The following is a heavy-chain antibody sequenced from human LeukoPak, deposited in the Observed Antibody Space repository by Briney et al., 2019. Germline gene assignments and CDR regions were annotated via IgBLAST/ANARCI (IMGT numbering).Heavy chain of an antibody. CDR3: ARVHPTYYDFWSGSGHFDY. D-gene: IGHD3-3*01. CDR1: GGSFSGYY. J-gene: IGHJ4*02. Sequence: SETLSLTCAVYGGSFSGYYWSWIRQPPGKGLEWIGEINHSGSTNYNPSLKSRVTISVDTSKNQFSLKLSSVTAADTAVYYCARVHPTYYDFWSGSGHFDYWGQGTLVTVSS. V-gene: IGHV4-34*01. CDR2: INHSGST.